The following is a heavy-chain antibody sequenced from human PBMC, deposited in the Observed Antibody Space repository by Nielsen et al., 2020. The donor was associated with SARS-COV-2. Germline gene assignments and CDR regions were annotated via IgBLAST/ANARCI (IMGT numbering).Heavy chain of an antibody. D-gene: IGHD3-3*01. CDR1: GYTFTSYY. CDR2: INPSGGST. CDR3: ARDSGYDFWSGYYDDY. V-gene: IGHV1-46*01. J-gene: IGHJ4*02. Sequence: ASVKVSCKASGYTFTSYYMHWVRQAPGQGLEWMGIINPSGGSTSYAQKFQGRVTMTTDTSTSTAYMELRSLRSDDTAVYYCARDSGYDFWSGYYDDYWGQGTLVTVSS.